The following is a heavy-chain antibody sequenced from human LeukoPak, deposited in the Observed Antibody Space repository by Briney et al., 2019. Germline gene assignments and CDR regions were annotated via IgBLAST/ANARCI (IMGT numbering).Heavy chain of an antibody. Sequence: ASVKVSCEASGYTFTSYGISWVRQAPGQGLEWMGWISAYNGNTNYAQKLQGRVTMTTDTSTSTAYMELRSLRSDDTAVYYCARGSESFADGWFDPWGQGTLVTVSS. D-gene: IGHD3-10*01. CDR1: GYTFTSYG. J-gene: IGHJ5*02. V-gene: IGHV1-18*01. CDR3: ARGSESFADGWFDP. CDR2: ISAYNGNT.